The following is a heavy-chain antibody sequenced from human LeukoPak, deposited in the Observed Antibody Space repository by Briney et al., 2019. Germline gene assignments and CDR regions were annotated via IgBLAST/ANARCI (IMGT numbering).Heavy chain of an antibody. D-gene: IGHD6-13*01. Sequence: GGSLRLSCAASGFTFTSYAMSWVRQAPGKGLEWVSAISDSGGRTYCADSVKGRFTISRDNSKNTLYLQMNSLRAEDTAVYYCAKLSRSGWSLGGFDYWGQGTLVTVSS. V-gene: IGHV3-23*01. CDR2: ISDSGGRT. J-gene: IGHJ4*02. CDR1: GFTFTSYA. CDR3: AKLSRSGWSLGGFDY.